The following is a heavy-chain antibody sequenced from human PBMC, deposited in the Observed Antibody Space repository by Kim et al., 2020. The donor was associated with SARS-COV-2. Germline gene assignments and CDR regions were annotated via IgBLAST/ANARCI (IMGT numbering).Heavy chain of an antibody. Sequence: SETQSLTCAVYSGSLSGYYWSWIRQSPGKGLEWIGEINHSGSTNCNLPLKSRVSISIDTSKNQFSLKLSSVTAADTAVYYCARAGRDRTGFFDYWGQGTLVTVSS. CDR2: INHSGST. J-gene: IGHJ4*02. V-gene: IGHV4-34*01. CDR3: ARAGRDRTGFFDY. D-gene: IGHD1-26*01. CDR1: SGSLSGYY.